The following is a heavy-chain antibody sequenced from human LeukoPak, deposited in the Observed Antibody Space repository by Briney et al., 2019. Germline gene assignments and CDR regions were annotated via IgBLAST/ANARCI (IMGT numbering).Heavy chain of an antibody. Sequence: SETLSLTCTVSGGSISSGSYYWSWIRQPAGKGLERIGRIYTSGSTNYNPSLKSRVTISVDTSKNQFSLKLSSVTAADTAVYYCARGGAGIAFYYYYMDVWGKGTTVTVSS. J-gene: IGHJ6*03. CDR2: IYTSGST. V-gene: IGHV4-61*02. CDR3: ARGGAGIAFYYYYMDV. D-gene: IGHD6-13*01. CDR1: GGSISSGSYY.